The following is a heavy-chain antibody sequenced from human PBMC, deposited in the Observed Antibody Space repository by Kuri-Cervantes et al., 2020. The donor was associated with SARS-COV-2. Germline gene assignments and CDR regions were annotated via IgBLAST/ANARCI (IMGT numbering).Heavy chain of an antibody. CDR2: ISGSGGST. J-gene: IGHJ4*02. CDR3: ARDLGEIQLQTPLADY. Sequence: GESLKISCAASGFTFSSYAMSWVRQAPGKGLEWVSAISGSGGSTYYADSVKGRFTISRDNSKNTLYLQMNSLRAEDTAVYYCARDLGEIQLQTPLADYWGQGTLVTVSS. D-gene: IGHD5-18*01. CDR1: GFTFSSYA. V-gene: IGHV3-23*01.